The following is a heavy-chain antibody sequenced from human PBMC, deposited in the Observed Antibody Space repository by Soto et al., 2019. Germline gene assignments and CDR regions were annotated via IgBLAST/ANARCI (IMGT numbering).Heavy chain of an antibody. V-gene: IGHV1-8*01. CDR1: GFTFTSYD. J-gene: IGHJ6*02. CDR2: MNPNSGNT. D-gene: IGHD3-22*01. Sequence: QVQLVHSGAEVKKPGASVKVSCKASGFTFTSYDIGLVRQASGQGLEWMGWMNPNSGNTGYAQTFPGRVTMTRNTAKGTAYMELSSLSSEDTAVYYCARIPSYDTSGPLDYYYGMDVWGPGTTVTVSS. CDR3: ARIPSYDTSGPLDYYYGMDV.